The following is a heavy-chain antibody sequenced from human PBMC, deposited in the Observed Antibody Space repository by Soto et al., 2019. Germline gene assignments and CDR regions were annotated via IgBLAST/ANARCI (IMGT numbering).Heavy chain of an antibody. CDR3: ARRHVNYYDSSGYFDY. J-gene: IGHJ4*02. CDR2: IIPIFGTA. CDR1: GGTFSSYA. Sequence: SVKVSCKASGGTFSSYAISWVRQAPGQGLEWMGGIIPIFGTANYAQKFQGRVTITADESTSTAYMELSSLRSEDTAVYYCARRHVNYYDSSGYFDYWGQGTLVTVSS. V-gene: IGHV1-69*13. D-gene: IGHD3-22*01.